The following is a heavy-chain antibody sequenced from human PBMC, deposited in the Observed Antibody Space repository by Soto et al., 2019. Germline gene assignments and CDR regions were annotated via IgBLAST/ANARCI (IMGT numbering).Heavy chain of an antibody. CDR1: GGSISSYY. D-gene: IGHD1-26*01. V-gene: IGHV4-4*07. CDR2: IYTSGST. Sequence: QVQLQESGPGLVKPSETLSLTCTVSGGSISSYYWSWIRQPAGKGLEWIGRIYTSGSTNYNPSHKSRVTIAVDTSKNQFSLKLSAVTAADTAVYYCEREDTTLAPPSAFDIWGQGTMVTVSS. J-gene: IGHJ3*02. CDR3: EREDTTLAPPSAFDI.